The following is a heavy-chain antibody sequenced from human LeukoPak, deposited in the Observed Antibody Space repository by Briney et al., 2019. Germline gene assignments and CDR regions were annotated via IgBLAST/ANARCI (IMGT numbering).Heavy chain of an antibody. Sequence: PGGSLRLSCAASGFTFSTFAMSWVRQPPGKGLEWIGEINHSGSTNYNPSLKSRVTISVDTSKNQFSLKLSSVTAADTAVYYCARVRVEVVSLLSGGFSYYFDYWGQGTLVTVSS. J-gene: IGHJ4*02. CDR3: ARVRVEVVSLLSGGFSYYFDY. D-gene: IGHD3-22*01. V-gene: IGHV4-34*01. CDR1: GFTFSTFA. CDR2: INHSGST.